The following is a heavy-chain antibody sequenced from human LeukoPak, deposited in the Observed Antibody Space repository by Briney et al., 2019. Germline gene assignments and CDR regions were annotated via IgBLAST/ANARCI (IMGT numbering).Heavy chain of an antibody. D-gene: IGHD4-17*01. CDR1: GGSISSSSYY. CDR2: IYYSGST. J-gene: IGHJ3*02. Sequence: PSETLSLTCTVSGGSISSSSYYWGWIRQPPGKGLEWIGSIYYSGSTYYNPSLKSRVTISVDTSKNQFSLKLSSVTAADTAVYYCATWNDYGDAFDIWGQGTMVTVSS. CDR3: ATWNDYGDAFDI. V-gene: IGHV4-39*01.